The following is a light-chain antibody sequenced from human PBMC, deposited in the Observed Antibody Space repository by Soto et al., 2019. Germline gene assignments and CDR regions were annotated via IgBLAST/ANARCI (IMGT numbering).Light chain of an antibody. V-gene: IGKV3-11*01. CDR1: QSVSSY. CDR3: QQRSNWIT. CDR2: DAT. J-gene: IGKJ5*01. Sequence: EVVVTQSPATLALSPGEVATLSFRASQSVSSYLAWYQQKPGQAPRLLIYDATNRATGIPARFSGSGSGTDFTLTISSLEPEDFAVYYCQQRSNWITFGQGTRLEIK.